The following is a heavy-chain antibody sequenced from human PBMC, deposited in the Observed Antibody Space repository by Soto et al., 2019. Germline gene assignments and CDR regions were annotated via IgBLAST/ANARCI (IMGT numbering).Heavy chain of an antibody. CDR2: VCTGGAT. D-gene: IGHD1-1*01. CDR3: VRDKRTISGIFPGY. V-gene: IGHV3-53*01. CDR1: GFDVTTNC. J-gene: IGHJ4*02. Sequence: GGSLRLSCVGSGFDVTTNCMRWVRQAPGKGLECVSIVCTGGATHYADSVKGRFTISRDRSKNTVHLQMNNVRAEDTAVYYCVRDKRTISGIFPGYWGQ.